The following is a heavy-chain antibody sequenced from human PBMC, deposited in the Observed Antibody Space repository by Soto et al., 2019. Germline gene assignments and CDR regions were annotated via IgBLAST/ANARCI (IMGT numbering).Heavy chain of an antibody. D-gene: IGHD3-9*01. CDR3: AKDTGYYNPLYYVDY. Sequence: GGSLRLSCAASGFTFSSYAMAWVRQAPGKGLEWVSVISGSGGSTEYADAVKGRFTISRDNTKNTPYLQMNSLRAEDTAVYHCAKDTGYYNPLYYVDYWGQGILVSVSS. CDR1: GFTFSSYA. CDR2: ISGSGGST. V-gene: IGHV3-23*01. J-gene: IGHJ4*02.